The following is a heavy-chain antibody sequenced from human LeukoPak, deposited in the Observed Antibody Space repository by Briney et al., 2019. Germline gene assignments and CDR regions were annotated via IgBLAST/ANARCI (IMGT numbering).Heavy chain of an antibody. CDR1: GYTFDDHG. V-gene: IGHV3-20*04. CDR3: GRGDSSGWYFDY. Sequence: PGGSLRLSCGASGYTFDDHGMMWVRQAPGGGVEWVTGINWNGGSTGYGDSVKGRVTISRDNAKNSLYLQMNSLRDEDTALYYCGRGDSSGWYFDYWGQGTLVTVSS. CDR2: INWNGGST. D-gene: IGHD6-19*01. J-gene: IGHJ4*02.